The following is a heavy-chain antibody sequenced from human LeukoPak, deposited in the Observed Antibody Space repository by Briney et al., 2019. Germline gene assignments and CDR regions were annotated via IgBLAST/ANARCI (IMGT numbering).Heavy chain of an antibody. CDR1: GFTFSSYW. D-gene: IGHD6-13*01. CDR2: INSDGSST. J-gene: IGHJ4*02. V-gene: IGHV3-74*01. CDR3: GRGGYTSSWYWVD. Sequence: GGSLRLSCAASGFTFSSYWMHWVRQAPGKGLVWVSRINSDGSSTSYADSVRGRFSISRDNAKNTLYLQMNSLRAEDTAVYYCGRGGYTSSWYWVDWGQGTQVTVSS.